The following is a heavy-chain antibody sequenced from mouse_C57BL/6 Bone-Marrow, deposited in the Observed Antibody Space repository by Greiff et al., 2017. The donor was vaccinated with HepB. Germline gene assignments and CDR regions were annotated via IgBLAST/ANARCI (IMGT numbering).Heavy chain of an antibody. CDR3: AREGLGATMVTTGFAY. CDR1: GYAFSSYW. J-gene: IGHJ3*01. Sequence: QVQLQQSGAELVKPGASVKISCKASGYAFSSYWMNWVKQRPGKGLEWIGQIYPGDGDTNYNGKFKGKATLTADKSSSTAYMQLSSLTSEDSAVYFCAREGLGATMVTTGFAYWGQGTLVTVSA. D-gene: IGHD2-2*01. V-gene: IGHV1-80*01. CDR2: IYPGDGDT.